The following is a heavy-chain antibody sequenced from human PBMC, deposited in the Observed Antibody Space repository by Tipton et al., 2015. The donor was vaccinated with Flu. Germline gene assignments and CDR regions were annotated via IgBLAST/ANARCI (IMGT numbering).Heavy chain of an antibody. V-gene: IGHV4-39*07. CDR2: INYSGST. D-gene: IGHD3-3*01. Sequence: TLSLTCTVSGGSISSGSYYWGWVRQSPGKGLEWIGNINYSGSTYYNPSLKSRVTISVDTPKDQFSLKLTSVTAADTAVYYCARDRIVNGFWSGVRYGMDVWGQGTTVIVSS. J-gene: IGHJ6*02. CDR1: GGSISSGSYY. CDR3: ARDRIVNGFWSGVRYGMDV.